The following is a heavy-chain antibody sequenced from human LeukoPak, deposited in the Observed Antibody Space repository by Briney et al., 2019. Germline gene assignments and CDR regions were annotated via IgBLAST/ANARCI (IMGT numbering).Heavy chain of an antibody. CDR2: IYSSGST. V-gene: IGHV4-39*07. CDR1: GASVSGSNYY. J-gene: IGHJ5*02. D-gene: IGHD3-16*02. CDR3: ARDENGYVWGSFRA. Sequence: SETLSLTCAVSGASVSGSNYYWGWIRQPPGKGLEWIGNIYSSGSTYYNASLESRVTMSLDTSKNQFSLKLSSVTAADTAVYYCARDENGYVWGSFRAWGQGTLVTVSS.